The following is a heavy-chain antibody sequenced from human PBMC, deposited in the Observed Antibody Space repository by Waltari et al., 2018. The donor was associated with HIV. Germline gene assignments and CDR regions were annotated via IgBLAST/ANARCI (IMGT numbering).Heavy chain of an antibody. CDR1: GFTFSSYG. D-gene: IGHD6-19*01. J-gene: IGHJ4*02. CDR2: IWYDGSNK. Sequence: QVQLVEFGGGVVQYGRSLRLSCVASGFTFSSYGIHWVRKAPGKGLEWVAVIWYDGSNKYYADSVKGRFSISRDNSKNTVYLQMNSLRAEDTAEYYCARDSITVSGTFDYWGQGTLVTVSS. CDR3: ARDSITVSGTFDY. V-gene: IGHV3-33*01.